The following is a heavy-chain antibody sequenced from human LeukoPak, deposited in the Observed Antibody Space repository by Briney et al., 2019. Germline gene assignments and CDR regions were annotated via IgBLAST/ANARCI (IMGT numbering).Heavy chain of an antibody. CDR3: ASGYWFDP. CDR1: GGSISSYY. D-gene: IGHD6-25*01. J-gene: IGHJ5*02. Sequence: PSETLSLTCTVSGGSISSYYWSWVRQPLGEGLEWIGYIYYSGSTYYNPSLQSRVTISVDTSKNQSSLKLSSVTAADTAVYYCASGYWFDPWGQGTLVTVSS. V-gene: IGHV4-59*12. CDR2: IYYSGST.